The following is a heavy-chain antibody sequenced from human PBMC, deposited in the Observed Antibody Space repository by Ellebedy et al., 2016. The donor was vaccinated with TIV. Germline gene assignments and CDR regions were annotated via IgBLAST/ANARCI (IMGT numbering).Heavy chain of an antibody. D-gene: IGHD2-15*01. CDR2: IIPIFGSA. J-gene: IGHJ2*01. CDR1: AGTFSSYA. Sequence: AASVKVSCKASAGTFSSYAITWVRRAPGQGLEWMGGIIPIFGSAHYAQQFQGRLTLTADESASTAYMELSSLRSEDTAVYFCARESKVVVTDTRGSYWYFDLWGRGTLVTVSS. CDR3: ARESKVVVTDTRGSYWYFDL. V-gene: IGHV1-69*13.